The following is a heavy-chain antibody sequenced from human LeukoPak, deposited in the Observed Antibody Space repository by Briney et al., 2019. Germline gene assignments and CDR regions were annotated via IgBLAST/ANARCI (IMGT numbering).Heavy chain of an antibody. D-gene: IGHD5-18*01. Sequence: GASVKVSCKASGGTFSSYAISWVRQAPGQGLEWMGGIIPIFGTANYAQKFQGRVTITADKSTSTAYMELRSLRSDDTAVYYCARGGYSYGYPEANDYWGQGTLVTVSS. CDR2: IIPIFGTA. V-gene: IGHV1-69*06. CDR3: ARGGYSYGYPEANDY. J-gene: IGHJ4*02. CDR1: GGTFSSYA.